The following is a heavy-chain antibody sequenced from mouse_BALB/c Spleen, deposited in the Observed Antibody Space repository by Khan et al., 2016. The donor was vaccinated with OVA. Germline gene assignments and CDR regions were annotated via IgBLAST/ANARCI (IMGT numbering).Heavy chain of an antibody. V-gene: IGHV5-17*02. CDR1: GFTFNSYG. J-gene: IGHJ2*01. Sequence: EVMLVESGGGLVQPGGSRKLSCAASGFTFNSYGMHWIRQAPEKGLEWVAYISGDSNTIHYADTVKGRFTISRDNPKNTLFLQMTSLMSEDTAMYYCATSYFYGYYFDYWGPGTTLPVS. CDR2: ISGDSNTI. D-gene: IGHD1-1*01. CDR3: ATSYFYGYYFDY.